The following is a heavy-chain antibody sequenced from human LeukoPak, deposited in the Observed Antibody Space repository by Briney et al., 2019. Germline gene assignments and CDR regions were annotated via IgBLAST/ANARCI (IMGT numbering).Heavy chain of an antibody. V-gene: IGHV4-34*01. D-gene: IGHD4-17*01. CDR3: ARASHDYGDYSHFDY. Sequence: SETLSLTCAVYGVSFTDYYWSWIRQPPGQGLEWIGEIYHSGSTNYNPSLKSRVTIAVDKSKNQFSLKLSSVTAADTAVYYCARASHDYGDYSHFDYWGQGTLVTVSS. CDR2: IYHSGST. J-gene: IGHJ4*02. CDR1: GVSFTDYY.